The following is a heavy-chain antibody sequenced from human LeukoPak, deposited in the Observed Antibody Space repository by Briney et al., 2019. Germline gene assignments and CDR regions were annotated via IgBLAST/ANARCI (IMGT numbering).Heavy chain of an antibody. CDR1: GFTVSSNY. J-gene: IGHJ3*02. CDR3: ARPEVGATSGYAFDI. CDR2: IYSGGST. D-gene: IGHD1-26*01. V-gene: IGHV3-53*01. Sequence: GGSLRLSCAASGFTVSSNYMSWVRQAPGKGLEWVSVIYSGGSTYYADSVKGRFTISRDNSKNTLYLQMNSLRAEDTAVYYCARPEVGATSGYAFDIWGQGTMVTVSS.